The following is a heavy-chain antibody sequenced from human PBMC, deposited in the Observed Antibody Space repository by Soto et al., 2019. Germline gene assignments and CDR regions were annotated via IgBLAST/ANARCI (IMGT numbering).Heavy chain of an antibody. D-gene: IGHD1-26*01. J-gene: IGHJ6*02. CDR1: GYSFTIYW. Sequence: PGESLKISCKGSGYSFTIYWISWVRQMPGKGLEWMGRIDPSDSYTNYSPSFQGHVTTSADKSISTAYLQWSSLKASDTAMYYCASFIVGATDYYYGMDVWGQGTTVTVSS. V-gene: IGHV5-10-1*01. CDR3: ASFIVGATDYYYGMDV. CDR2: IDPSDSYT.